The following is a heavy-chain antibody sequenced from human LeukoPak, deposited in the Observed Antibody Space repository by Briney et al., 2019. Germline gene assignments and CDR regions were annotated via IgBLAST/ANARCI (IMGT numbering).Heavy chain of an antibody. V-gene: IGHV3-7*01. CDR3: ARDLPYYDILTGYYDYYYMDV. CDR2: IKQDGREK. J-gene: IGHJ6*03. Sequence: GGSLRLSCAASGFTFSSSWMSWVRQAPGKGLEWVANIKQDGREKYYVDSVKGRFTISRDNAKNSLYLQMNSLRAEDTAVYYCARDLPYYDILTGYYDYYYMDVWGKGTTVTVSS. CDR1: GFTFSSSW. D-gene: IGHD3-9*01.